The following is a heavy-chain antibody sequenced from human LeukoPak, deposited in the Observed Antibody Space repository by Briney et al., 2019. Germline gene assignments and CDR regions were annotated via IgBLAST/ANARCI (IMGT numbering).Heavy chain of an antibody. D-gene: IGHD3-10*01. J-gene: IGHJ4*02. V-gene: IGHV3-66*01. Sequence: GGSLRLSCAASGITVSSNYMSWVRQAPGKGLEWVSVIYGGGSTYYADSVKGRFTISRDNSKNTLYLQMNSLRAEDTAVYYCARGGGSGSYYLDYWGQGTLVTVSS. CDR3: ARGGGSGSYYLDY. CDR2: IYGGGST. CDR1: GITVSSNY.